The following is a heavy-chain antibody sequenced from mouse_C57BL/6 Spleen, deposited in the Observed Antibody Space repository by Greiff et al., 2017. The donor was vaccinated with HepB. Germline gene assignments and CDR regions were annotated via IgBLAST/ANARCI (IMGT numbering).Heavy chain of an antibody. D-gene: IGHD4-1*01. CDR3: ARRLTGSYWYFDV. CDR1: GYPFTNYL. Sequence: QVQLQQSGAELVRPGTSVKVSCKASGYPFTNYLIEWVKQGPGQGLEWIGVVNPGSGGTNHNEKFKGKAKLTADKSSSTAYMQLSSLTSEDSAVYFCARRLTGSYWYFDVWGTGTTVTVSS. V-gene: IGHV1-54*01. J-gene: IGHJ1*03. CDR2: VNPGSGGT.